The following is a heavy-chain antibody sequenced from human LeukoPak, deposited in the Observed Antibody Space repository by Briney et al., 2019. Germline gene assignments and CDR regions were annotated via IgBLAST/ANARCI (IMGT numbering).Heavy chain of an antibody. Sequence: GGSLRLSRAASGFTFNNYAMTWVRQAPGKGLEWVSGISGSGGTTYYAESVKGRFTISRDNSKNTLYLQMNSLRAEDTAVYFCAKDRSRGYASGGGDYWGQGTLVTVSS. CDR2: ISGSGGTT. D-gene: IGHD5-18*01. CDR1: GFTFNNYA. J-gene: IGHJ4*02. CDR3: AKDRSRGYASGGGDY. V-gene: IGHV3-23*01.